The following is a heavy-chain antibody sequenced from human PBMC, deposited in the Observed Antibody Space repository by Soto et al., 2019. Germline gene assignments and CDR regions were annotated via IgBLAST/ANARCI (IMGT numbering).Heavy chain of an antibody. CDR1: GFTFSNAW. V-gene: IGHV3-15*01. D-gene: IGHD3-22*01. Sequence: GGSLRLSCAASGFTFSNAWMSWVRQAPGKGLEWVGRIKSKTDGGTTDYAAPVKGRFTISRDDSKNTLYLKMNSLKTEDTAVYYCSYYYDSTGYPTFDYWGQGTLVTVSS. CDR2: IKSKTDGGTT. CDR3: SYYYDSTGYPTFDY. J-gene: IGHJ4*02.